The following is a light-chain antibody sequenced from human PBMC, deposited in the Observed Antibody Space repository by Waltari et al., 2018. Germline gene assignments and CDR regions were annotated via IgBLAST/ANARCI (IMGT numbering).Light chain of an antibody. CDR2: DND. CDR1: SPIIGDNY. J-gene: IGLJ1*01. CDR3: GTWDTSLSAYV. V-gene: IGLV1-51*01. Sequence: QSLLTQPPSVSAAPRQKVTISCSGRSPIIGDNYVSWYRQLPGTPPTLLIYDNDRRPSGIPDRFSGSKSGTSATLGITGLQTGDEADYYCGTWDTSLSAYVFGPGTKVTVL.